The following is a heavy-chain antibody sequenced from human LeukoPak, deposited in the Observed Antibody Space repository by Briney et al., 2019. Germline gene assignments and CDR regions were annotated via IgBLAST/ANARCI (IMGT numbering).Heavy chain of an antibody. V-gene: IGHV1-2*02. CDR1: GGTFSSYA. Sequence: ASVKVSCKASGGTFSSYAISWVRQAPGQGLEWMGWINPNSGGTNYAQKFQGRVTMTRDTSISTAYMELSRLRSDDTAVYYCARGERDGYKPTLYYFDYWGQGTLVTVSS. CDR2: INPNSGGT. CDR3: ARGERDGYKPTLYYFDY. J-gene: IGHJ4*02. D-gene: IGHD5-24*01.